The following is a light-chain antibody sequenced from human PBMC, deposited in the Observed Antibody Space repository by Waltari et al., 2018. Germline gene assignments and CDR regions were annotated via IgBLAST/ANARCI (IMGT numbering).Light chain of an antibody. CDR3: MQALRTPST. V-gene: IGKV2-28*01. J-gene: IGKJ5*01. CDR2: LGS. CDR1: KSLLHSNGNNY. Sequence: IVITQSPPLPPVMPGEAAIISSRSSKSLLHSNGNNYLDWYLQKPGQPPKLLIYLGSNRASGVPDRFSGSGSGTDFTLKISRVEAEDVAVYYCMQALRTPSTFGQGTQLEIK.